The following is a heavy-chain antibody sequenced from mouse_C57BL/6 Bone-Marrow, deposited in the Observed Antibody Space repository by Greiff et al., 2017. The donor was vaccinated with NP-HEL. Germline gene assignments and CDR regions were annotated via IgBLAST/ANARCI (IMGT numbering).Heavy chain of an antibody. V-gene: IGHV5-12*01. D-gene: IGHD1-1*01. CDR2: ISNGGGST. Sequence: EVKLVESGGGLVQPGGSLKLSCAASGFTFSDYYMYWVRQTPEKRLEWVAYISNGGGSTYYPDTVKGRFTISRDNAKNTLYLQMSRLKSEDTAMYYCARHAHYYGSSYDWYFDVWGTGTTVTVSS. CDR1: GFTFSDYY. J-gene: IGHJ1*03. CDR3: ARHAHYYGSSYDWYFDV.